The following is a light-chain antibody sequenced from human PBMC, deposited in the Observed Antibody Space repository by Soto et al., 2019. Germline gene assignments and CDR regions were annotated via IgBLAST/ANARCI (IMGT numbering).Light chain of an antibody. J-gene: IGKJ1*01. CDR1: QSIDNW. Sequence: DIQMTQSPSTLSASVGDRVTITCRASQSIDNWLAWFQQKPGKVPKVLIYLASNLEGVVPSRFSGSRSGTEFTLTISSLQSDDFATYYCQHYYGYSWAFGQGTKVEVK. CDR2: LAS. V-gene: IGKV1-5*03. CDR3: QHYYGYSWA.